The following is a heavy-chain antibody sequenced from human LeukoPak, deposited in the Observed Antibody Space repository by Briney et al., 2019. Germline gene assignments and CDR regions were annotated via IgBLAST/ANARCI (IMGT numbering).Heavy chain of an antibody. CDR2: INSGGSGI. J-gene: IGHJ4*02. CDR1: GFRFSYYE. CDR3: AAVGRAGHPGY. V-gene: IGHV3-48*03. D-gene: IGHD2-2*01. Sequence: GGSLRLSCEASGFRFSYYEMSWVRQAPGKGLEWLSYINSGGSGIHYAGSVNGRFTISRDNAKNSLYLQMNSLRVEDTAVYYCAAVGRAGHPGYWGQGTLVNVSS.